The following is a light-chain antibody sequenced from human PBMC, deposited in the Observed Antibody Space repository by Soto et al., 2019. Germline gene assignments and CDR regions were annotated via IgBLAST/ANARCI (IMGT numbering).Light chain of an antibody. CDR1: QSVTSSY. V-gene: IGKV3-20*01. J-gene: IGKJ4*01. Sequence: EIVLTQSPGTLSLSPGERATLSCRASQSVTSSYLAWYQQKPGQAPRLLIYGASSRATGIPDRFSGSGSGTAFTLTISRLEPEDFAVYYGQQYGSSPLTFGGGTKVEIK. CDR3: QQYGSSPLT. CDR2: GAS.